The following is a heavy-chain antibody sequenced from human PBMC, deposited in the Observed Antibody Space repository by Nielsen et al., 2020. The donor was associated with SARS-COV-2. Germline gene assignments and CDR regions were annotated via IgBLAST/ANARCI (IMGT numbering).Heavy chain of an antibody. D-gene: IGHD6-13*01. V-gene: IGHV4-39*07. J-gene: IGHJ4*02. Sequence: GSLRLSCAVYGGSFGSYYWGWIRQPPGKGLEWIGSIYYSGSTYYNPSLKSRVTISVDTSKNQFSLKLSSVTAADTAVYYCAREVAAAGTGEFDYWGQGTLVTVSS. CDR1: GGSFGSYY. CDR3: AREVAAAGTGEFDY. CDR2: IYYSGST.